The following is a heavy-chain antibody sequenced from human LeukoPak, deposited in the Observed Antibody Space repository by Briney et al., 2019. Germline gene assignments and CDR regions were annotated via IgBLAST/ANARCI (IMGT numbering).Heavy chain of an antibody. Sequence: GGSLRLSCAASGFTFSSYEMNWVRQAPGKGLEWVSYISSSGSTIYYADSVKGRFTISRDNAKNSPYLQMNSLRAEDTAVYYCARVYDYGDYAPFDYWGQGTLVTVSS. J-gene: IGHJ4*02. D-gene: IGHD4-17*01. CDR2: ISSSGSTI. V-gene: IGHV3-48*03. CDR1: GFTFSSYE. CDR3: ARVYDYGDYAPFDY.